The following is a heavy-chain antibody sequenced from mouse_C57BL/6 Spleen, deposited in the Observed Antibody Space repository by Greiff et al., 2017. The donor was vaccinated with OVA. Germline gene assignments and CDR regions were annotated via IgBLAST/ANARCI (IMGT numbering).Heavy chain of an antibody. CDR2: ISGGGGNT. Sequence: EVKLMESGGGLVKPGGSLKLSCAASGFTFSSYTMSWVRQTPEKRLEWVATISGGGGNTYYPDSVKGRFTISRDNAKNTLYLQMSSLRSEDTALYYCARGDDYDQEDYAMDYWGQGTSVTVSS. D-gene: IGHD2-4*01. J-gene: IGHJ4*01. CDR1: GFTFSSYT. V-gene: IGHV5-9*01. CDR3: ARGDDYDQEDYAMDY.